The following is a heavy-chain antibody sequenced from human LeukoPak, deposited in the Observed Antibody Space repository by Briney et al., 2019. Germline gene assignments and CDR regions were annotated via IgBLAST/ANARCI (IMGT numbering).Heavy chain of an antibody. Sequence: AGGSLRLSCAASGFTFSSYSMTWVRQAPGEGLEWVSSISSSSSYIYYADSVKGRFTISRDNAKNSLYLQMNSLRAEDTAVYYCARLTMGPGGYWGQGTLVTVSS. J-gene: IGHJ4*02. CDR3: ARLTMGPGGY. CDR2: ISSSSSYI. V-gene: IGHV3-21*01. D-gene: IGHD1-14*01. CDR1: GFTFSSYS.